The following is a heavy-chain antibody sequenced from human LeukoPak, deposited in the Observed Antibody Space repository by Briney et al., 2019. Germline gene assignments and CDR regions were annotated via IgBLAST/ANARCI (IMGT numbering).Heavy chain of an antibody. CDR3: ARVLSAGLDAFDI. V-gene: IGHV1-46*01. CDR1: GYTFTSYY. Sequence: ASVKVSCKASGYTFTSYYMHWVRQAPGQGLEWMGIINPSGGSTSYAQKFQGRGTMTRDTSTSTVYMELSSLRSEDTAVYYCARVLSAGLDAFDIWGQGTMVTVSS. J-gene: IGHJ3*02. D-gene: IGHD6-13*01. CDR2: INPSGGST.